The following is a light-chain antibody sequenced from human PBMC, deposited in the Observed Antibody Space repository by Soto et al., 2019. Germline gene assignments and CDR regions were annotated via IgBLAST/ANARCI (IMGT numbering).Light chain of an antibody. CDR2: DNT. CDR3: ATWDGGLTPQGV. V-gene: IGLV1-51*02. CDR1: SSNIGKYY. J-gene: IGLJ1*01. Sequence: QSVLSQPPSVSAAPGQRVTISCSRRSSNIGKYYVSWYQQVPGTAPTLLIYDNTQRPSGIPDRFSGSKSGTSATLAITGLQTGDEADYYCATWDGGLTPQGVFGTGTKVTVL.